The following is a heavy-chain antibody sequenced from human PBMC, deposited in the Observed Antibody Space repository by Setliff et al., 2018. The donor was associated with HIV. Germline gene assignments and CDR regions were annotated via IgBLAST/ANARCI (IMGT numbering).Heavy chain of an antibody. D-gene: IGHD6-19*01. CDR3: ARERQWLERDYFDY. Sequence: TLSLTCTVSGGSISSGSYYWSWIRQPAGKGLEWIGRIYASGSTNYNPSLKSRVTISVDTSKNQFSLKLSSVTAADTAVYYCARERQWLERDYFDYWGQGTLVTAPQ. V-gene: IGHV4-61*02. CDR1: GGSISSGSYY. J-gene: IGHJ4*02. CDR2: IYASGST.